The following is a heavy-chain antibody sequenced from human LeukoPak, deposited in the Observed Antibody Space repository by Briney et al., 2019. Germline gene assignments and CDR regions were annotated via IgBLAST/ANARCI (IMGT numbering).Heavy chain of an antibody. CDR3: AFMITFGGVIVWNY. CDR2: IYYSGST. CDR1: GGSLTNYY. J-gene: IGHJ4*02. Sequence: SETLSLTCTVSGGSLTNYYWSWIRQPPGKGLEWIGSIYYSGSTYYNPSLKSRVTISVDTSKNQFSLKLSSVTAADTAVYYCAFMITFGGVIVWNYWGQGTLVTVSS. D-gene: IGHD3-16*02. V-gene: IGHV4-59*05.